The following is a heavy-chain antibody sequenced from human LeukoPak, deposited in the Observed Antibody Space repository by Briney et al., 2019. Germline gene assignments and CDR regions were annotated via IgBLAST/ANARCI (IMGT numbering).Heavy chain of an antibody. J-gene: IGHJ5*02. CDR1: GAPIASGSYH. CDR3: TRGGHDYGGSFDT. Sequence: PSETLSLTCAISGAPIASGSYHWDWIRQPAGSRPEYIGRISAGGRTNYNPSLKSRLTISMDTSKNHVSLRLSSVTAADTALYYCTRGGHDYGGSFDTWGQGILVTVSS. D-gene: IGHD4-23*01. CDR2: ISAGGRT. V-gene: IGHV4-61*02.